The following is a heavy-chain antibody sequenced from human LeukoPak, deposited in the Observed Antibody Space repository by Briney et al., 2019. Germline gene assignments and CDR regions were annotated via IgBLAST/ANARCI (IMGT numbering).Heavy chain of an antibody. CDR2: IWFDGSNK. D-gene: IGHD2-21*01. J-gene: IGHJ4*02. CDR3: TRDAYCGGDCYRPNFDY. Sequence: GRSLRLPCAVSGITFSSYGMHWVRQAPGKGLEWVAVIWFDGSNKYYADSVKGRFTISRDNSKNTVFLQMNSLRAEDTALYYCTRDAYCGGDCYRPNFDYWGQGTLVTVSS. CDR1: GITFSSYG. V-gene: IGHV3-33*01.